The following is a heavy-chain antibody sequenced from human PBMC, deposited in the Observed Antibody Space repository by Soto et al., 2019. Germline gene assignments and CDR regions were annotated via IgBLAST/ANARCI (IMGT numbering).Heavy chain of an antibody. Sequence: GGSPRLSCAASGFTFSSYSMNWVRQAPGKGLEWVSYISSSSSTIYYADSVKGRFTISRDNAKNSLYLQMNSLRAEDTAVYYCARGGGYYYYYMDVWGKGTTVTVSS. CDR1: GFTFSSYS. CDR2: ISSSSSTI. J-gene: IGHJ6*03. CDR3: ARGGGYYYYYMDV. V-gene: IGHV3-48*01. D-gene: IGHD3-16*01.